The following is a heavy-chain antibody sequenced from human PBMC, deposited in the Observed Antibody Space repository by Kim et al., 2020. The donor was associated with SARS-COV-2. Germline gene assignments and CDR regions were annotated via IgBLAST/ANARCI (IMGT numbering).Heavy chain of an antibody. D-gene: IGHD3-10*02. V-gene: IGHV3-73*01. Sequence: GGSLRLSCAASGFTFSGSAMHWVRQASGKGLEWVGRIRSKANSYATAYAASVKGRFTISRDDSKNTAYLQMNSLKTEDTAVYYCTRHLPPNHPLFGDDAFDIWGQGTMVTVSS. CDR3: TRHLPPNHPLFGDDAFDI. J-gene: IGHJ3*02. CDR1: GFTFSGSA. CDR2: IRSKANSYAT.